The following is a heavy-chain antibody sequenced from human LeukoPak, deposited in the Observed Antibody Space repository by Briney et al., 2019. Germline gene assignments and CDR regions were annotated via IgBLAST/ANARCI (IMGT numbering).Heavy chain of an antibody. CDR3: ARDRELLDY. V-gene: IGHV3-7*01. CDR2: IKQAGSEN. CDR1: GFIFSSYW. Sequence: GGSLRLSCAASGFIFSSYWMTWVRQAPGKGLEWVANIKQAGSENSYVDSVKGRFTISRDNAKNSLYLQMNSLRAEDTAVYYCARDRELLDYWGQGTLVTVSS. J-gene: IGHJ4*02. D-gene: IGHD1-26*01.